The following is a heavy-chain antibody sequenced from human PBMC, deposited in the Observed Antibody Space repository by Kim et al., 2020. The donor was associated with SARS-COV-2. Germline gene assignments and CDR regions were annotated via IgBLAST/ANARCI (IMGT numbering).Heavy chain of an antibody. J-gene: IGHJ4*02. CDR3: ARGMQVGATAY. V-gene: IGHV4-38-2*02. Sequence: SETLSLTCIVSGYSISSGFYWGWIRQPPGKGLEWIGSIYHSGSTYYNPSLKSRVTISVDTSKNQFSLKLTSVTAADTAVYYCARGMQVGATAYWGQGTLVTVSS. CDR1: GYSISSGFY. CDR2: IYHSGST. D-gene: IGHD1-26*01.